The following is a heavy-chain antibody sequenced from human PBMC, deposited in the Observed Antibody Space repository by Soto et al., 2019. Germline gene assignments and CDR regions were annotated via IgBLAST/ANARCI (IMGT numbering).Heavy chain of an antibody. V-gene: IGHV3-30*18. CDR1: GFTFSSYG. CDR3: ANEPY. Sequence: PGGSLRLSCAASGFTFSSYGMHWVRQAPGKGLEWVAVISYDGSNKYYADSVKGRFTISRDNSKNTLYLQVNSLRAEDTAVYYCANEPYWGQGTMVTASS. J-gene: IGHJ4*02. CDR2: ISYDGSNK.